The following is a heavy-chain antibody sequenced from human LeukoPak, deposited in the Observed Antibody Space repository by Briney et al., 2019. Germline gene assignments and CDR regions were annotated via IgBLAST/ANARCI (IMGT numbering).Heavy chain of an antibody. CDR2: INHSGSA. CDR3: ARGLSAVVY. J-gene: IGHJ4*02. V-gene: IGHV4-34*01. CDR1: GGSFSGYY. Sequence: PSETLSLTCAVYGGSFSGYYWSWIRQPPGKGLEWIGEINHSGSANYNPSLKSRVTISVDTSKNQFSLKLSSVTAADTAVYYCARGLSAVVYWGQGTLVTVSS. D-gene: IGHD3-16*02.